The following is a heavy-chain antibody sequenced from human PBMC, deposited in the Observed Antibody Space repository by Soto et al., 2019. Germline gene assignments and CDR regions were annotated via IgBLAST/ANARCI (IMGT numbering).Heavy chain of an antibody. Sequence: GGSLRLSCGVSGFTFSNYEMNWVRQAPGKGLEWVSYISRSGSTIFYADSVKGRFTISRDNAKNSLYLQMNSLRVEDTAVYYCARGRLIMGIAYWRQGALVTVFS. CDR3: ARGRLIMGIAY. CDR1: GFTFSNYE. CDR2: ISRSGSTI. J-gene: IGHJ4*02. V-gene: IGHV3-48*03. D-gene: IGHD3-10*01.